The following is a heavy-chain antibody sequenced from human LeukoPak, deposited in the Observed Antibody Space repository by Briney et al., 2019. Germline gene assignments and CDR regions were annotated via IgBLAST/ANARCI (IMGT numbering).Heavy chain of an antibody. J-gene: IGHJ3*02. D-gene: IGHD2-15*01. CDR2: INHSGST. CDR1: GGSFSGYY. Sequence: PSETLSLTCAVYGGSFSGYYWSWIRQPPGKGLEWIGEINHSGSTNYNPSLKSRVTISVDTSKNQFYLKLSSVTAADTAVYYCAREGVAAHDAFDIWGQGTMVTVSS. V-gene: IGHV4-34*01. CDR3: AREGVAAHDAFDI.